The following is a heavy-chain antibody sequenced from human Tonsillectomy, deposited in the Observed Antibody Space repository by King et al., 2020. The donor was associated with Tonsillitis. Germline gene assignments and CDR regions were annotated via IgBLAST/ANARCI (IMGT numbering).Heavy chain of an antibody. CDR1: GYIFTGYY. J-gene: IGHJ4*02. V-gene: IGHV1-2*02. CDR2: INPNSGDT. Sequence: VQLVESGAEVKKPGASVKVSCKAPGYIFTGYYLHWVRQAPGQGLEWMGWINPNSGDTNYAQNFQGRVTMTRDTSITTAYMELNRLRFDDTAVYYCARIGDWGWGDDCYPGWGQGTLVTVSS. D-gene: IGHD2-21*02. CDR3: ARIGDWGWGDDCYPG.